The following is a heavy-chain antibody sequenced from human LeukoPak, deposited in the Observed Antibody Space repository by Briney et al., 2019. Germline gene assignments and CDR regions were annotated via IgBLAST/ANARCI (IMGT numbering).Heavy chain of an antibody. CDR3: ARLWFGEPHYYYGMDV. V-gene: IGHV5-51*01. J-gene: IGHJ6*02. D-gene: IGHD3-10*01. CDR2: IYPGDSDT. CDR1: GYSFTSYW. Sequence: HGEPLKISCKGSGYSFTSYWIGWVRQMPGKGLEWMGIIYPGDSDTRYSPSFQGQVTISADKSISTAYLQWSSLKASDTAMYYCARLWFGEPHYYYGMDVWGQGTTVTVSS.